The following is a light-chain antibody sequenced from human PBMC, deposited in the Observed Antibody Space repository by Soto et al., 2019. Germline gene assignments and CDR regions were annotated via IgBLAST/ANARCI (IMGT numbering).Light chain of an antibody. Sequence: EIVMTQSPATLSVSPGERATLSCRASQSVSSNLAWYQQKPGQAPRLLIYGASTRATGIPARFSGSGSGTDFTLTISRLEAEDSAVYYCQQYGSSPRTFGRGTKVDIK. CDR1: QSVSSN. CDR2: GAS. V-gene: IGKV3-15*01. J-gene: IGKJ1*01. CDR3: QQYGSSPRT.